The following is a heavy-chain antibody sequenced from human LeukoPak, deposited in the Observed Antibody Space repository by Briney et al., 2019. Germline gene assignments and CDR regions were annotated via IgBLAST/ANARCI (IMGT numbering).Heavy chain of an antibody. CDR1: GFTVSSNS. V-gene: IGHV3-7*01. J-gene: IGHJ6*03. CDR2: IKQDGSEK. Sequence: GGSLRLSCTVSGFTVSSNSMSWVRQAPGKGLEWVANIKQDGSEKYYVDSVKGRFTISRDNAKNSLYLQMNSLRAEDTAVYYCARAESSSWYVGYYSYYYMDVWGKGTTVTVSS. D-gene: IGHD6-13*01. CDR3: ARAESSSWYVGYYSYYYMDV.